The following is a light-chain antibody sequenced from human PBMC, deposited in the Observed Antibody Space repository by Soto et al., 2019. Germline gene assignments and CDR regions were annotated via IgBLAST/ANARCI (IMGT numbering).Light chain of an antibody. Sequence: EILLTQSPCTLALSPGERATLSRRASQSVSSSYLAWYQQKPGQAPRLLIYGASSRATGIPERFSGSGSGTDFTLTISRLEPEDFEVYYCQQYGSSPRTFGQGTKVDIK. V-gene: IGKV3-20*01. CDR1: QSVSSSY. CDR3: QQYGSSPRT. CDR2: GAS. J-gene: IGKJ1*01.